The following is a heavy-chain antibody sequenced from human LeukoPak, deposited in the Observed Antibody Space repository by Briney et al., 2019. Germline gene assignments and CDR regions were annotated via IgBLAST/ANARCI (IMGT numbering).Heavy chain of an antibody. CDR1: GGSISSGDYY. D-gene: IGHD6-13*01. Sequence: SQTLSLTCTVSGGSISSGDYYWSWIRQPPGKGLEWIGYIYYSGSTYYNPSLKSRVTISVDTSKNQFSLKLSSVTAADTAVYYCAKVVGAIADGVFDYWGQGTLVTVSS. V-gene: IGHV4-30-4*01. CDR2: IYYSGST. CDR3: AKVVGAIADGVFDY. J-gene: IGHJ4*02.